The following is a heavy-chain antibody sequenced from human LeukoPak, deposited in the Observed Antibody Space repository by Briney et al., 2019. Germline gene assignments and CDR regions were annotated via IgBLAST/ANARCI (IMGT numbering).Heavy chain of an antibody. D-gene: IGHD5-24*01. V-gene: IGHV4-39*02. J-gene: IGHJ4*02. CDR1: GGSISSHNHH. CDR3: ARRDNSFDS. CDR2: IHHSGAT. Sequence: SETLSLTCSVSGGSISSHNHHWAWIRQPPGNGLEWIGSIHHSGATYSNPSLRSRLTLSVDMSKNHFSLNLSSVTAADTAVYYCARRDNSFDSWGPGTLVTVSS.